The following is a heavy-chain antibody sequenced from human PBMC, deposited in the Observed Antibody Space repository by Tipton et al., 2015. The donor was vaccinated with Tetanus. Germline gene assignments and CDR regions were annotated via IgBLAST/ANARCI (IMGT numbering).Heavy chain of an antibody. CDR1: GDSISNYY. V-gene: IGHV4-59*12. Sequence: TLSLTCTVSGDSISNYYWSWVRQSPGKSPEWLGYSYYGGTTSYNPSLKSRTTISIDTSKNQFSLKLSSVTAADTAVYYCAADIATGANRWFDPWGQGTLVTVSS. CDR3: AADIATGANRWFDP. CDR2: SYYGGTT. D-gene: IGHD4/OR15-4a*01. J-gene: IGHJ5*02.